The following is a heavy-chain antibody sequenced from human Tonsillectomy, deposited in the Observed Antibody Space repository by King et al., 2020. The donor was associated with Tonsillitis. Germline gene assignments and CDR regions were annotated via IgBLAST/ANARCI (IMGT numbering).Heavy chain of an antibody. CDR2: INHSGST. CDR1: GGSFSGYY. J-gene: IGHJ3*02. V-gene: IGHV4-34*01. CDR3: ARGRFSKFRAFDI. Sequence: VQLQQWGAGLLKPSETLSLTCAVYGGSFSGYYWSWIRQPPGKGLEWIGEINHSGSTNYNPSLKSRVTISVDTSKNQFSLKLSSVTAADTAVYYCARGRFSKFRAFDIWGQGTMVTVSS.